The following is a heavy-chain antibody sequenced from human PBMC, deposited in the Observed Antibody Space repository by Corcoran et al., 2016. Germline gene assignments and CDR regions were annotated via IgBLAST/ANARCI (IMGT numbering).Heavy chain of an antibody. CDR2: IYSGGST. Sequence: EVQLVESGGGLIQPGGSLRISCAASGFTVSSNYMSWVRQAPGKGLEWVSVIYSGGSTYYADSVKGRFTISRDNSKNTLYLQMNSLRAEDTAVYYWARSGYSYGRYLDYWGQGTLVTVSS. D-gene: IGHD5-18*01. J-gene: IGHJ4*02. CDR3: ARSGYSYGRYLDY. CDR1: GFTVSSNY. V-gene: IGHV3-53*01.